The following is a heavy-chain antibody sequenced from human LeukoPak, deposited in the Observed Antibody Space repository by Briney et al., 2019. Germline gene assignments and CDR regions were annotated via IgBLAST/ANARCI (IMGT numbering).Heavy chain of an antibody. Sequence: QTLSLTCVISGDSVSSNIATWNWIRQPPSRGLEWLGRTYYRSQWYYDYAVSVRSRITINPDTSKNQFSLQLSSVTPEDTAVYFCARERSSGYYLDYGGQATLVTVSS. V-gene: IGHV6-1*01. CDR1: GDSVSSNIAT. CDR3: ARERSSGYYLDY. D-gene: IGHD6-25*01. J-gene: IGHJ4*02. CDR2: TYYRSQWYY.